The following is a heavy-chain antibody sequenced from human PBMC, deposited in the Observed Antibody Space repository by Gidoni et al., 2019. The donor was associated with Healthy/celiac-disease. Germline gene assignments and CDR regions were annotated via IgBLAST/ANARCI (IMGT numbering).Heavy chain of an antibody. Sequence: EVQLLESGGGLVQPGGSLRLSCAASGFTFSSYALSWVRQAPGQGQGLGWVSAISGSGGSTYYADSVKGRFTISRDNSKNTLYLQMNSLRAEETAVYYCAKAPPTYYDFWSGYYTGKGWYFDLWGRGTLVTVSS. V-gene: IGHV3-23*01. CDR1: GFTFSSYA. CDR2: ISGSGGST. CDR3: AKAPPTYYDFWSGYYTGKGWYFDL. D-gene: IGHD3-3*01. J-gene: IGHJ2*01.